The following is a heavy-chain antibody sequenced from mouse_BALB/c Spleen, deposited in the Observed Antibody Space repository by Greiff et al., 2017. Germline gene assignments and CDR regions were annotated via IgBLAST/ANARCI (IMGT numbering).Heavy chain of an antibody. CDR3: ARGDYGGWFAY. J-gene: IGHJ3*01. D-gene: IGHD2-4*01. CDR1: GYAFSSYW. CDR2: IYPGDGDT. Sequence: VQLQQSGAELVRPGSSVKISCKASGYAFSSYWMNWVKQRPGQGLEWIGQIYPGDGDTNYNGKFKGKATLTADKSSSTAYMQLSSLTSEDSAVYVCARGDYGGWFAYWGQGTLVTVSA. V-gene: IGHV1-80*01.